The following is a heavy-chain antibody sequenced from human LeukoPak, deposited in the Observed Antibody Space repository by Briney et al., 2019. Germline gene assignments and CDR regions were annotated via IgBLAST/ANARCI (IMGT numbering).Heavy chain of an antibody. Sequence: GSLRLSCAASGFTFSDYYMSWIRQAPGKGLECVSYISSGTTYTNYADSVKGRFAISRDNAKKSLYLQMTSLTAEDTAVYYCARDRGAYCGGDCYLGFDYWGRGTLVTVSS. V-gene: IGHV3-11*06. CDR1: GFTFSDYY. CDR3: ARDRGAYCGGDCYLGFDY. D-gene: IGHD2-21*02. J-gene: IGHJ4*01. CDR2: ISSGTTYT.